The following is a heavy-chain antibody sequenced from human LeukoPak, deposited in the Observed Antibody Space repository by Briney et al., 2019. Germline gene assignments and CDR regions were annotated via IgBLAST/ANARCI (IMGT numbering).Heavy chain of an antibody. CDR2: INAGNGNT. D-gene: IGHD3-22*01. V-gene: IGHV1-3*01. Sequence: ASVKVSCKASGYTFTGYYTHWVRQAPGQRLEWMGWINAGNGNTKYSQKFQGRVTITRDTSASTAYMELSSLRSEDTAVYYCARVHYDSSGYVYWGQGTLVTVSS. CDR3: ARVHYDSSGYVY. J-gene: IGHJ4*02. CDR1: GYTFTGYY.